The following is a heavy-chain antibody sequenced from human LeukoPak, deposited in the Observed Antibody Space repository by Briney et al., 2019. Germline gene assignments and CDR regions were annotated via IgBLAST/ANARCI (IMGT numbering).Heavy chain of an antibody. D-gene: IGHD2-2*01. CDR1: GGSISSGDYY. CDR2: IYHSGST. CDR3: ARGTVVVPAARDYYYYGMDV. J-gene: IGHJ6*04. Sequence: SETLSLTCTVSGGSISSGDYYWSWVRQPPGKGLEWTGEIYHSGSTNYNPSLKSRVTISVDKSKSQFSLKLSSVTAADTAVYYCARGTVVVPAARDYYYYGMDVWGKGTTVTVSS. V-gene: IGHV4-4*02.